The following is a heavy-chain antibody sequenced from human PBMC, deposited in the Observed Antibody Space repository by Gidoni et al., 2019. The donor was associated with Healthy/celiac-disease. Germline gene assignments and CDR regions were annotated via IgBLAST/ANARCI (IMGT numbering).Heavy chain of an antibody. CDR3: ARDGQRIAPRNHYYYMDV. Sequence: QVQLVESGGGVVQPGRSLRLSCAASGFTFSSYGMHWVRQAPGKGLEWVAVIWYDGSNKYYADSVKGRFTISRDNSKNTLYLQMNSLRAEDTAVYYCARDGQRIAPRNHYYYMDVWGKGTTVTVSS. V-gene: IGHV3-33*01. J-gene: IGHJ6*03. CDR1: GFTFSSYG. CDR2: IWYDGSNK. D-gene: IGHD6-13*01.